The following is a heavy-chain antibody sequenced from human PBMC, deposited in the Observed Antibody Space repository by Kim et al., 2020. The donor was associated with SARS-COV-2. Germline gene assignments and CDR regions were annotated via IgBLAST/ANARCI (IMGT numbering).Heavy chain of an antibody. J-gene: IGHJ3*02. V-gene: IGHV3-21*04. CDR3: AREPAAKFHRYSGVFGAFDI. CDR1: GFTFSSYS. Sequence: GGSLRLSCAASGFTFSSYSMNWVRQAPGKGLEWVSSISSSSSYIYYADSVKGRFTISRDNAKNSLYLQMNSLRAEDTAVYYCAREPAAKFHRYSGVFGAFDIWGQGTMVTVSS. D-gene: IGHD2-2*01. CDR2: ISSSSSYI.